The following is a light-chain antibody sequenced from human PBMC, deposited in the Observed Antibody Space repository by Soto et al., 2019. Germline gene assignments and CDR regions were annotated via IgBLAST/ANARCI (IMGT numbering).Light chain of an antibody. Sequence: EIVLTQSPATLSLSPGERATLSCRASQSLSSNFLAWYQQKPGQPPRLLIYDSSTRATGFPDRFSGSGSGTDFTLTIIRLEPEDFAVYYCQQYNNWPGTFGQGTKVDIK. CDR3: QQYNNWPGT. CDR2: DSS. V-gene: IGKV3D-20*02. J-gene: IGKJ1*01. CDR1: QSLSSNF.